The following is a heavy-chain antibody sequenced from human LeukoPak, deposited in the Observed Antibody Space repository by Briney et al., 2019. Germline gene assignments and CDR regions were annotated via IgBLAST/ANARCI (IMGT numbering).Heavy chain of an antibody. CDR1: GDSINGYF. CDR3: ARHGNTGPVSGLPLDR. CDR2: IYYRGGT. Sequence: PSETLSLTCTVSGDSINGYFWSWIRQPPGQGLEWVGYIYYRGGTSYNPSLGGRITVSLDTSRNQFFLRLTSVTPADTAMYYCARHGNTGPVSGLPLDRWGHGTLVSVSS. D-gene: IGHD6-19*01. J-gene: IGHJ5*02. V-gene: IGHV4-59*08.